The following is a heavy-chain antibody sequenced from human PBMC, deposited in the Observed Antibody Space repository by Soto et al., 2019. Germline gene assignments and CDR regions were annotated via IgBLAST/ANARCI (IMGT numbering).Heavy chain of an antibody. Sequence: QVQLVQSGAEVKKPGASVKVSCKASGYTFTSYGLSWVRQAPGQGLEWMGWISAYNGNTKYAQKLQGRVTMTTYTSTSTASRELRSLRADDTAVYYCAREGPPVLDWGQGTLVTVSS. CDR2: ISAYNGNT. CDR1: GYTFTSYG. J-gene: IGHJ4*02. CDR3: AREGPPVLD. V-gene: IGHV1-18*01.